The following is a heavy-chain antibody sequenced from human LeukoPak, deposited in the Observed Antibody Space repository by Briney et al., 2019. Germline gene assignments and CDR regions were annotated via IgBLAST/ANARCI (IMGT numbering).Heavy chain of an antibody. CDR1: GGSISSYY. V-gene: IGHV4-59*01. J-gene: IGHJ4*02. Sequence: PSETLSLTCTVSGGSISSYYWSWIRQPPGKGLEWIGYIYYSGSTNYNPSLKSRVTISVDTSKNQFSLKLSSVTAADTAMYYCARDLRLRGSSSWYPPGYWGQGTLVTVSS. D-gene: IGHD6-13*01. CDR2: IYYSGST. CDR3: ARDLRLRGSSSWYPPGY.